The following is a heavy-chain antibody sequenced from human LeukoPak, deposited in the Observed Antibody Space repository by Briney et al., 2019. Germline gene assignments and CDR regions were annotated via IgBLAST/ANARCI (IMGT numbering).Heavy chain of an antibody. D-gene: IGHD4-11*01. CDR2: ISSSSSYI. CDR3: ARDLISPSYSNYFSSSYYYMDV. V-gene: IGHV3-21*01. Sequence: PGGSLRLSCAASGFTFSSYTMNWVRQAPGKGLEWVSSISSSSSYIYYADSVKGRFTISRDNAKNSLYLQMNSLRAEDTAVYYCARDLISPSYSNYFSSSYYYMDVWGKGTTVTVSS. CDR1: GFTFSSYT. J-gene: IGHJ6*03.